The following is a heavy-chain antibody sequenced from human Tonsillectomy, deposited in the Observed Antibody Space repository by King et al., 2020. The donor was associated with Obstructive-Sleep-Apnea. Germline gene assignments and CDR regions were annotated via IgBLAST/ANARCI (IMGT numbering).Heavy chain of an antibody. CDR3: ARDLEEVRGIYAMDV. V-gene: IGHV3-33*01. J-gene: IGHJ6*02. D-gene: IGHD3-10*01. CDR1: GFTFSSYG. CDR2: IKFDGRNK. Sequence: VQLVESGGGVVQPGRSLRLSCAASGFTFSSYGMHWVRQAPGKGLEWVAVIKFDGRNKYYADSVKGRFTISRDNSKNTLYLQMNSLRAEDTAVYYRARDLEEVRGIYAMDVWGQGTTVTVSS.